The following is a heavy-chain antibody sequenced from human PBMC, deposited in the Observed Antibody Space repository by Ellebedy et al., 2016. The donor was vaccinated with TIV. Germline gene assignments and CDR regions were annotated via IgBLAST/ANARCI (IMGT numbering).Heavy chain of an antibody. CDR3: ARVGGSSSSYAMDV. J-gene: IGHJ6*02. D-gene: IGHD6-13*01. CDR2: LYGVGRA. CDR1: GFSVSDNS. V-gene: IGHV3-66*01. Sequence: PGGSLRLSCAASGFSVSDNSMSWVRQAPGKGLEWVSVLYGVGRAFYADSVKGRFITSRDNSKNTLYLQIDSLRAEDTAVYYCARVGGSSSSYAMDVWGQGTTVTVSS.